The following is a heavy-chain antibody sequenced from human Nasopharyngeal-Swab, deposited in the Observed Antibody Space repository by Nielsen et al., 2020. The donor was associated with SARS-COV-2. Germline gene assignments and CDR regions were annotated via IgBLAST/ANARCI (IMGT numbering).Heavy chain of an antibody. CDR2: ISYDGSNK. J-gene: IGHJ4*02. CDR3: ARDRRTGDHQSFPGLPDY. D-gene: IGHD7-27*01. Sequence: GESLKISCAASGFTFSSYAMHWVRQAPGKGLEWVAVISYDGSNKYYADSVKGRFTIFRDNSKNTLYLQMNSLRAEDTAVYYCARDRRTGDHQSFPGLPDYWGQGTLVTVSS. V-gene: IGHV3-30-3*01. CDR1: GFTFSSYA.